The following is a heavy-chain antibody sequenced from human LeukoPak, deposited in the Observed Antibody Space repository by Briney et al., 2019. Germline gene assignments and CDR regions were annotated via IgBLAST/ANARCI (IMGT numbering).Heavy chain of an antibody. V-gene: IGHV3-11*06. D-gene: IGHD3-3*01. CDR2: TSSSSSYT. CDR1: GFTFSGYY. CDR3: ARGGYDFWSGYYGSPGRLWAQKYYFDY. Sequence: GGSLRLSCAASGFTFSGYYMSWIRQAPGKGLEWVSYTSSSSSYTNYADSVKGRFTISRDNAKNSLYLQMNSLRAEDTAVYYCARGGYDFWSGYYGSPGRLWAQKYYFDYWGQGTLVTVSS. J-gene: IGHJ4*02.